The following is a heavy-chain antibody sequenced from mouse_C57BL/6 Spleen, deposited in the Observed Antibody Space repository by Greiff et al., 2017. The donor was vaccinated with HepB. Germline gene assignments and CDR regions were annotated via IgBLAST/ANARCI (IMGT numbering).Heavy chain of an antibody. D-gene: IGHD1-1*01. V-gene: IGHV1-55*01. CDR2: IYPGSGST. J-gene: IGHJ2*01. CDR3: ARGYYGSSGYFDD. Sequence: QVQLQQPGAELVKPGASVKMSCKASGYTFTSYWITWVKQRPGQGLEWIGDIYPGSGSTNYNEKFKSKATLTVDTSSSTASMQLGSLTSEDSAVYYCARGYYGSSGYFDDWGQGTTLTVSS. CDR1: GYTFTSYW.